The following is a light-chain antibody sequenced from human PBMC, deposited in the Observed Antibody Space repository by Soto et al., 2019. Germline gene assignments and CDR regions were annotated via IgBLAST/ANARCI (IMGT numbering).Light chain of an antibody. CDR2: STN. CDR1: SGSVSTTYS. CDR3: VLYMGSGISV. V-gene: IGLV8-61*01. Sequence: VVTQEPSFSVSPGGTVTLTCGLTSGSVSTTYSPSWYQQTPGQAPRTLIYSTNTRSSGVPDRFSGSILGDKAALTITGAQADDESDYYCVLYMGSGISVFGGGTKVTVL. J-gene: IGLJ3*02.